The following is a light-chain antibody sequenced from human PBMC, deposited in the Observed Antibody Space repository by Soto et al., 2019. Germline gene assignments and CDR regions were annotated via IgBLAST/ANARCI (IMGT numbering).Light chain of an antibody. Sequence: QSALTQPASVSGSPGQSITISCSGTSSDVVTYNLVSWYQQYPGKAPRLMIYEVTKRPSGVSNRFSGSKSGNTASLTISGLQPEDEADYYCCSYAGSSSSIFGTGTKVTVL. V-gene: IGLV2-23*02. CDR3: CSYAGSSSSI. CDR2: EVT. CDR1: SSDVVTYNL. J-gene: IGLJ1*01.